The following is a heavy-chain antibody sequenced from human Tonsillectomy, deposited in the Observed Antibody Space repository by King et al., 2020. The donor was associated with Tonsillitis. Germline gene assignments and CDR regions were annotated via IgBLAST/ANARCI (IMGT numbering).Heavy chain of an antibody. CDR1: GLNFDDYG. D-gene: IGHD6-13*01. CDR3: ARAGIAAFYDYYYMDV. V-gene: IGHV3-20*01. CDR2: ISWNGGTT. J-gene: IGHJ6*03. Sequence: DVQLVESGGGVVRPGGSLRVSCAASGLNFDDYGMSWVRQAPGKGLEWVSGISWNGGTTGYADSVKGRFTISRDNAKNSLLLQMNRLRAEDTALYHCARAGIAAFYDYYYMDVWGKGTTVTVSS.